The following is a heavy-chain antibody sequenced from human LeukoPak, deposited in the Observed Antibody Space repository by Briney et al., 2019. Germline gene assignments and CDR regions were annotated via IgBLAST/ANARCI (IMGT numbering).Heavy chain of an antibody. V-gene: IGHV4-30-4*01. CDR3: ARDWYYYDSSGYFDY. J-gene: IGHJ4*02. D-gene: IGHD3-22*01. CDR1: GGSISSGDYY. Sequence: PSETLCLTCTVSGGSISSGDYYWGWIRQPPGKGLEWIGYINYSGSTYHNPSLKSRVTISVDTSKNQFSLKLSSVTAADTAVYYCARDWYYYDSSGYFDYWGQGTLVTVSS. CDR2: INYSGST.